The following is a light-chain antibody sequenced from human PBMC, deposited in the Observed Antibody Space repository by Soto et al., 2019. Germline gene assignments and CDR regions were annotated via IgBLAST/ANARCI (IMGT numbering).Light chain of an antibody. CDR1: QTINNW. V-gene: IGKV1-5*01. Sequence: DIQMTQSPSTLSASIGDRVTITCRASQTINNWLAWYQQKPGKAPNLLIYHASNLETGVPSRFSGRAFGTEFTLTISSLQPDYFATDYCEHYNSYPWTFGQGTKVEIK. CDR3: EHYNSYPWT. CDR2: HAS. J-gene: IGKJ1*01.